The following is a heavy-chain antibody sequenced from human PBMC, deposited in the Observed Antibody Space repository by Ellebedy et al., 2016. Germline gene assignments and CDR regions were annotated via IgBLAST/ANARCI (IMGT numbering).Heavy chain of an antibody. Sequence: GESLKISXAASGFPVSSRHMDWVRQAPGKGLEWVADIDAGGSTYYADSVKGRFTISRDNAKNSLYLQMDSRRVEDTAVYYCARVAVTGLAVDYWGQGNLVTVSS. CDR3: ARVAVTGLAVDY. D-gene: IGHD6-19*01. V-gene: IGHV3-53*01. J-gene: IGHJ4*01. CDR2: IDAGGST. CDR1: GFPVSSRH.